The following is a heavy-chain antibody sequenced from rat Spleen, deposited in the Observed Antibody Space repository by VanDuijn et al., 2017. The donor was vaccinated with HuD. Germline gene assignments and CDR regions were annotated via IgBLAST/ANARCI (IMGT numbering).Heavy chain of an antibody. CDR2: ISTGGGNT. CDR3: ARRVDWYFDF. Sequence: EVQLVESGGGLVQPGRSLKLSCAASGFTFSNYDMAWVRQAPTKGLEWVASISTGGGNTYYQDSVKGRFTISRDNAKSTLYLQMDSLRSEDTATYYCARRVDWYFDFWGPGTMVTVSS. V-gene: IGHV5S23*01. J-gene: IGHJ1*01. CDR1: GFTFSNYD. D-gene: IGHD4-4*01.